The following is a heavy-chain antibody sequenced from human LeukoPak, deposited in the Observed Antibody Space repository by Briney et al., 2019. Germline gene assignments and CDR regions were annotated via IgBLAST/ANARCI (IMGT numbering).Heavy chain of an antibody. CDR3: ATDPLYCSGGSCYSGY. V-gene: IGHV1-24*01. Sequence: GASVKVSCKVSGYTLTELSMHWVRQAPGKGLEWMGGFDPEDGETIYAQKFQGRVTMTEDTSTDTAYMKLSSLRSEDTAVYYCATDPLYCSGGSCYSGYWGQGTLVTVSS. D-gene: IGHD2-15*01. J-gene: IGHJ4*02. CDR2: FDPEDGET. CDR1: GYTLTELS.